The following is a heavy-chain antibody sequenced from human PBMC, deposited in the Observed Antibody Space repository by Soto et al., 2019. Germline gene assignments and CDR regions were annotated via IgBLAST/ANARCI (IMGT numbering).Heavy chain of an antibody. V-gene: IGHV4-34*01. CDR2: INDSGIT. CDR1: GGSFSNYY. Sequence: QVQLQQWGAEVLKPSETLSLTCVVNGGSFSNYYWTWIRQPPGKGLEWIGEINDSGITDSNPSLESRVNISVDMSKNQFSLRVNSVNAADTAVYHCARGRSSVPDRRGIGYYGLDVWGQGTTVTVSS. CDR3: ARGRSSVPDRRGIGYYGLDV. J-gene: IGHJ6*02. D-gene: IGHD3-3*01.